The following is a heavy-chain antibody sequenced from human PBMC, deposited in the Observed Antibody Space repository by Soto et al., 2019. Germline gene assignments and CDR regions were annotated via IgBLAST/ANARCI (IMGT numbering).Heavy chain of an antibody. CDR3: EGGDF. V-gene: IGHV4-34*01. CDR1: GGSFSGYF. J-gene: IGHJ4*02. Sequence: QLHMQQWGPGSLKPSETLSLTCAVSGGSFSGYFWSWFSHSPGRGLEWIGEIDESGKTYYNPTVKRRRTISVDPSKHQFSLRLTSVTAADTAVYYCEGGDFWGQGTQVTVSS. CDR2: IDESGKT.